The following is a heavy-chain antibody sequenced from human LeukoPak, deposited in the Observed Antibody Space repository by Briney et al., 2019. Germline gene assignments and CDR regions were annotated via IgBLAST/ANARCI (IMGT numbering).Heavy chain of an antibody. D-gene: IGHD3-22*01. Sequence: SETLSLTCTVSGGSISSGGYYWSWIRQPPGKGPEWIGYIYYSGSTYYNPSLKSRVTISVDTSKNQFSLKLSSVTAADTAVYYCARFITTAPFVNWFDPWGQGTLVTVSS. CDR2: IYYSGST. CDR3: ARFITTAPFVNWFDP. CDR1: GGSISSGGYY. V-gene: IGHV4-31*03. J-gene: IGHJ5*02.